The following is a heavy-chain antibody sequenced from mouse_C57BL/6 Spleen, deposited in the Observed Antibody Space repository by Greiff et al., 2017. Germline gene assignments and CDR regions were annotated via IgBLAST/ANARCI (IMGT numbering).Heavy chain of an antibody. CDR3: ARDHYYYGSSYDWLAY. V-gene: IGHV5-4*01. J-gene: IGHJ3*01. Sequence: EVQLVESGGGLVKPGGSLKLSCAASGFTFSSYAMSWVRQTPEKRLEWVATISDGGSYTYYPDNVKGRFTISRDNAKNNLYLQMSHRKSEDTAMYYCARDHYYYGSSYDWLAYWGQGTLVTVSA. D-gene: IGHD1-1*01. CDR1: GFTFSSYA. CDR2: ISDGGSYT.